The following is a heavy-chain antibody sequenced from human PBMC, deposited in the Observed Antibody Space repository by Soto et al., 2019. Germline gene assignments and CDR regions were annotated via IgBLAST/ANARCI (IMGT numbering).Heavy chain of an antibody. Sequence: TLSLTCTVSGGSISSGGYSWSWIRQHPGKGLEWIGYIYSSGSTYYNPSLKSRVTISVDTSKNQFSLKLSSVTAADTAVYYCAGTRYYEYVWGRYHPGWFDPWGQGTLVTVSS. CDR2: IYSSGST. V-gene: IGHV4-31*02. J-gene: IGHJ5*02. CDR1: GGSISSGGYS. CDR3: AGTRYYEYVWGRYHPGWFDP. D-gene: IGHD3-16*02.